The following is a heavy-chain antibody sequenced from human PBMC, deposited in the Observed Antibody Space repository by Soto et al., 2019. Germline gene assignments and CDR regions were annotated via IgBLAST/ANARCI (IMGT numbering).Heavy chain of an antibody. CDR1: GGTFRTYA. CDR3: AKGAVAGTPISYYYYGMDV. V-gene: IGHV1-69*12. J-gene: IGHJ6*02. D-gene: IGHD6-19*01. Sequence: QVQLLQSGAEVKKPGSSVRVSCEASGGTFRTYAISWVRQAPGQGLEWMGEIIPIFGTVNYAQKFQGRVTITADESTTTVYMDVISLRSEDTAVYYFAKGAVAGTPISYYYYGMDVWGPGTTVTVSS. CDR2: IIPIFGTV.